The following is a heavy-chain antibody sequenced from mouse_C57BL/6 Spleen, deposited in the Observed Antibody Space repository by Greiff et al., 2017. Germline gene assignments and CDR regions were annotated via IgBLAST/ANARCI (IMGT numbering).Heavy chain of an antibody. V-gene: IGHV5-4*01. CDR2: ISDGGSYT. CDR3: AREYYGSYYFDY. D-gene: IGHD1-1*01. J-gene: IGHJ2*01. Sequence: DVQLVESGGGLVKPGGSLKLSCAASGFTFSSYAMSWVRQTPEKRLEWVATISDGGSYTYYPDNVKGRFTISRDNAKNNLYLQMSHLKSEDTAMYYCAREYYGSYYFDYWGQGTTLTVSS. CDR1: GFTFSSYA.